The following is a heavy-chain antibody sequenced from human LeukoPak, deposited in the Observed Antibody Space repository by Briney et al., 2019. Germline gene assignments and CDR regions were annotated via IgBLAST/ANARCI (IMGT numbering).Heavy chain of an antibody. D-gene: IGHD3-22*01. V-gene: IGHV1-2*02. CDR2: INPNSGGT. Sequence: GASVKVSCKASGYTFTGYYMHWVRQAPGQGLEWMGWINPNSGGTNYAQKFQGRVTMTRDTSISTAYMELSRLRSDGTAVYYCARYDSSGYYYWEYFDYWGQGTLVTV. CDR1: GYTFTGYY. CDR3: ARYDSSGYYYWEYFDY. J-gene: IGHJ4*02.